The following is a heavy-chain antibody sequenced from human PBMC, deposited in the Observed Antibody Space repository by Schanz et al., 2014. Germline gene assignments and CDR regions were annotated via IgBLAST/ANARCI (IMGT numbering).Heavy chain of an antibody. J-gene: IGHJ4*02. V-gene: IGHV3-33*01. CDR2: IWYDENNK. Sequence: QVQLMESGGGVVQPGRSLRLSCAASGFAFSVYGMHWVRQAPGKGLEWVAVIWYDENNKYYADSVKGRFTMSRDNSKNTLYLQMNSLRAEDTAVYYCARANYRRKINFDYWGRGTLVTVSS. CDR1: GFAFSVYG. CDR3: ARANYRRKINFDY. D-gene: IGHD3-10*01.